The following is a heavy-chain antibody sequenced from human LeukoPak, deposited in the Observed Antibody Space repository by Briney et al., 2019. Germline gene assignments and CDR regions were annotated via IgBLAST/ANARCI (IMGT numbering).Heavy chain of an antibody. CDR2: INHSGST. CDR3: ARGIVVVPAAISPNWFDP. D-gene: IGHD2-2*01. Sequence: SETLSLTCAVYGGSFSGYYWSWIRQPPGKGLEWIGEINHSGSTNYNPSLKSRVTISVDTSKNRFSLKLSSVTAADTAVYYCARGIVVVPAAISPNWFDPWGQGTLVTVSS. CDR1: GGSFSGYY. J-gene: IGHJ5*02. V-gene: IGHV4-34*01.